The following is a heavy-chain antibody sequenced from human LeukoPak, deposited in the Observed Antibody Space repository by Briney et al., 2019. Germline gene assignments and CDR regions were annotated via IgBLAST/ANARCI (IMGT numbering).Heavy chain of an antibody. V-gene: IGHV4-61*01. CDR1: GGSVSSGSYY. J-gene: IGHJ4*02. CDR3: ARRRPGRDFDY. Sequence: SETLSLTCTVSGGSVSSGSYYWSWIRQPPGQGLEWIGYIYYSGSTNYNPSLKSRVTISVDTSKNQFSLKLSSVTAADTAVYYCARRRPGRDFDYWGQGTLVTVSS. CDR2: IYYSGST.